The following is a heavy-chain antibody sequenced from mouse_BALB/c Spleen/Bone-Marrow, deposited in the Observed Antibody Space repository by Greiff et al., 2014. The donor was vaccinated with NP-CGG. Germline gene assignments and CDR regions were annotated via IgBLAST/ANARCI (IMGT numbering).Heavy chain of an antibody. Sequence: VQLVKSGAELVKPGASVKLSCKTSGYTFTSYWIQWVKQRPGQGLGWIGEIFPGTGATYYNEKFKDKATLTIDTSSSTAYMQLSSLTSEDSAVYFCARKGISTVIATAYYFDYWGQGSTLTVSS. CDR3: ARKGISTVIATAYYFDY. CDR1: GYTFTSYW. CDR2: IFPGTGAT. V-gene: IGHV1S132*01. D-gene: IGHD2-4*01. J-gene: IGHJ2*01.